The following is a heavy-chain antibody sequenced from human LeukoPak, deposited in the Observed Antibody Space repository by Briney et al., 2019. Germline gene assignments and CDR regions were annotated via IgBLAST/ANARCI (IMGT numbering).Heavy chain of an antibody. CDR3: AREITAYCGGVCYSAWFDP. CDR2: IYYSGST. J-gene: IGHJ5*02. Sequence: SETLSLTCTVSGGSISSGGYYWSWIRQHPGKGLEWIGYIYYSGSTYYNPSLKSRVTISVDTSKNQFSLKLSSVTAADTAVYYCAREITAYCGGVCYSAWFDPWGQGTLVTVSS. D-gene: IGHD2-21*02. CDR1: GGSISSGGYY. V-gene: IGHV4-31*03.